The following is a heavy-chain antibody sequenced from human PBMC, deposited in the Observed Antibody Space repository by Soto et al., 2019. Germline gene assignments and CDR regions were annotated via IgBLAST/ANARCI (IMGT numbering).Heavy chain of an antibody. CDR1: GGSFSGYY. D-gene: IGHD6-13*01. V-gene: IGHV4-34*01. CDR2: INHSGST. Sequence: SELLSLTCAVYGGSFSGYYWSWIRKPPGKGLEWIGEINHSGSTNYNPSPKSRVTISVDTSKNQFSLKLSSVTAADTAVYYCARARSSSWYTSRGFDPWGQGTLVTVSS. J-gene: IGHJ5*02. CDR3: ARARSSSWYTSRGFDP.